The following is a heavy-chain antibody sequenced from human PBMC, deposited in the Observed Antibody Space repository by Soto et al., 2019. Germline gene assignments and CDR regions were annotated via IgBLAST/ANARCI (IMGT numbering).Heavy chain of an antibody. D-gene: IGHD3-9*01. CDR1: GFNFGDYY. J-gene: IGHJ4*02. CDR2: ISSSGTTA. Sequence: QEQLVESGGGLVEPGGSLRLSCAVSGFNFGDYYMSWIRQAPGKGLEWLAYISSSGTTADYSDSVKGRFTISRDNTKNSVSLQMNSLGVDDTAVYYCARDRGPRNYDWLLTLWGQGTLVTVSS. CDR3: ARDRGPRNYDWLLTL. V-gene: IGHV3-11*01.